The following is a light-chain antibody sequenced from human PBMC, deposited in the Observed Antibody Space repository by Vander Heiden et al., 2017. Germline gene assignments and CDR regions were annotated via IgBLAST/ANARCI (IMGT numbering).Light chain of an antibody. CDR2: GES. Sequence: EIVITQSPLTLSVSPGDGASLSCWASQSVGSQLARYQQKPGQAPRLLIYGESTKATGVPARFSGSGSETHFTLTIASLQSEDFEVYYCQQYERWPLTFGGGTKVEIK. CDR3: QQYERWPLT. J-gene: IGKJ4*01. V-gene: IGKV3-15*01. CDR1: QSVGSQ.